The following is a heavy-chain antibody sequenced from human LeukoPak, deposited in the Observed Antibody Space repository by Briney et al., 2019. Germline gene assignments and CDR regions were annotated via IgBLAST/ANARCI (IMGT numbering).Heavy chain of an antibody. Sequence: GESLKISCKGSGYSFTDYWIGWVRQIPGKGLEWMGIIYPGDFDIRYSPSFQGQVTISADKSISTAYLQWSSLKASDTAMYYCARPMYYYDSSDNYPPEAFDIWGQGTMVTVSS. CDR2: IYPGDFDI. V-gene: IGHV5-51*01. CDR1: GYSFTDYW. J-gene: IGHJ3*02. D-gene: IGHD3-22*01. CDR3: ARPMYYYDSSDNYPPEAFDI.